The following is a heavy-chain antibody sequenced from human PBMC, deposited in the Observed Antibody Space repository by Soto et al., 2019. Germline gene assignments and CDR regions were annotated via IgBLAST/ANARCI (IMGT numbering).Heavy chain of an antibody. D-gene: IGHD3-22*01. CDR2: IDPSDSYT. CDR1: GYSFTSYW. Sequence: GEYLKISCKGSGYSFTSYWISWVRQMPGKGLEWMGRIDPSDSYTNYSPSFQGHVTISADKSISTAYLQWSSLKASDTAMYYCARLFRDYYDSRGGWFDPWGQGTLVTVSS. J-gene: IGHJ5*02. CDR3: ARLFRDYYDSRGGWFDP. V-gene: IGHV5-10-1*01.